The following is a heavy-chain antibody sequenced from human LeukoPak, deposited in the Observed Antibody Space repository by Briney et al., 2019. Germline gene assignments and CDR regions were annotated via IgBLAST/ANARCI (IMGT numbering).Heavy chain of an antibody. CDR2: IKEDGSAQ. CDR3: ARDGDYLPYWYFDL. J-gene: IGHJ2*01. D-gene: IGHD4-17*01. CDR1: GFTFNGYW. V-gene: IGHV3-7*01. Sequence: GGSLRLSCAASGFTFNGYWMSWVRQAPGKGLEWVANIKEDGSAQYYVGSVKGRFTISRDNSKNTLYLQMNSLRAEDTAVYYCARDGDYLPYWYFDLWGRGTLVTVSS.